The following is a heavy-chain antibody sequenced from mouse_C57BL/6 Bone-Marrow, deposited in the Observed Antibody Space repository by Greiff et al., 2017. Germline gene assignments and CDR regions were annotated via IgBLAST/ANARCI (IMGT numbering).Heavy chain of an antibody. CDR2: INPSSGYT. J-gene: IGHJ1*03. Sequence: QVQLQQSGAELARPGASVKMSCKASGYTFTSYTMHWVKQRPGQGLEWIGYINPSSGYTKYNQKVKDKATLTADKSSSTAYMQLSSLTSEDSAVYYCASYLLLRYLFYFDVWGTGTTVTVSS. CDR3: ASYLLLRYLFYFDV. CDR1: GYTFTSYT. D-gene: IGHD1-1*01. V-gene: IGHV1-4*01.